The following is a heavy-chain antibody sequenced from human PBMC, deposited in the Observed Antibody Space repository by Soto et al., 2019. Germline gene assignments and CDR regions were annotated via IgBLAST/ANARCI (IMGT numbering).Heavy chain of an antibody. Sequence: QITLKESGPTLVKPTQTLTLTCTFSGFSLSTSGVGVGWIRQPPGKALEWLALIYWDDDKRYSPSLKSRLTTNKXTXKNQVVLTMTNMDPVDTATYYCARRIAAAGYYYFDYWGQGTLVTVSS. J-gene: IGHJ4*02. CDR3: ARRIAAAGYYYFDY. D-gene: IGHD6-13*01. V-gene: IGHV2-5*02. CDR1: GFSLSTSGVG. CDR2: IYWDDDK.